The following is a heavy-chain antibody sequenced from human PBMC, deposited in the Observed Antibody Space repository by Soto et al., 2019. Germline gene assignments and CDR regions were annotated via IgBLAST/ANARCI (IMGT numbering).Heavy chain of an antibody. CDR3: ARHGGLWFDLDP. CDR2: ISAYNGNT. V-gene: IGHV1-18*01. CDR1: GCTVTGYG. D-gene: IGHD3-10*01. Sequence: ASVKASFKASGCTVTGYGISWVGQAPGQGLEWMGWISAYNGNTNYAQKLQGRVTMTTDTSTSTAYMELRSLRSDDTAVYYCARHGGLWFDLDPWGQGTPVTSPQ. J-gene: IGHJ5*02.